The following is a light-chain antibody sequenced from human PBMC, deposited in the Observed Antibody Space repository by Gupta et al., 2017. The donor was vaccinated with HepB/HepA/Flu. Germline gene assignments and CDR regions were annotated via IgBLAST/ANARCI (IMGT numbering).Light chain of an antibody. V-gene: IGLV8-61*01. J-gene: IGLJ3*02. CDR3: VISVGAGIRV. CDR2: NTN. CDR1: SGSVSTRYY. Sequence: QTVVTQEPSFSVSPGGTVTLTCGLSSGSVSTRYYPGWYQQHPGQPPRTRIYNTNPRPSGVADRGHCSLPGTNDATTLTRAEADDEAHDDYVISVGAGIRVFGGGTKMTVL.